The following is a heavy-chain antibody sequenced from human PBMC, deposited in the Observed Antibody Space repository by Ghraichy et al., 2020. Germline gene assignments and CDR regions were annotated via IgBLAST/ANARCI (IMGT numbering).Heavy chain of an antibody. CDR3: ARSYGDSYFDL. CDR2: IYYSGST. CDR1: GCSISSYY. J-gene: IGHJ2*01. D-gene: IGHD4-17*01. Sequence: SETLSLTCTVSGCSISSYYWSWIRQPPGQGLEWIGYIYYSGSTNYNPSLKSRVTISVDTSKNQFSLKLSSVTAADTAVYFCARSYGDSYFDLWGRGTLVTVSS. V-gene: IGHV4-59*08.